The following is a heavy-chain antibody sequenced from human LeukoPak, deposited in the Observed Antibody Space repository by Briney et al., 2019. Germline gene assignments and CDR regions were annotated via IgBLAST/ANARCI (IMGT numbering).Heavy chain of an antibody. J-gene: IGHJ4*02. Sequence: SETLSLTCTVSGDSISSGDYYWSWIRQPAGKGLEWIGRISSSGSTNYNPSLKSRVTISVDTSKNQFSLKLSSVTAADTAVYYCARNEDSGSYIDYWGQGTLVTVSS. CDR1: GDSISSGDYY. V-gene: IGHV4-61*02. D-gene: IGHD3-10*01. CDR2: ISSSGST. CDR3: ARNEDSGSYIDY.